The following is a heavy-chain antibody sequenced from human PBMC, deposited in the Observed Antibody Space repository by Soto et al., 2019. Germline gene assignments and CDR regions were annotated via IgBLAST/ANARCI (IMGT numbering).Heavy chain of an antibody. CDR3: AREYYYAMDV. Sequence: QVQLVESGGGLVKPGGSLRLSCEASGFTFNNYYMSWIRQAPGKGLEWISTITGGSVGTAYADSVKGRFTISRDDAKNSLYLQMDRLRADDTALYYCAREYYYAMDVWGQGTTVTVSS. CDR2: ITGGSVGT. V-gene: IGHV3-11*05. CDR1: GFTFNNYY. J-gene: IGHJ6*02.